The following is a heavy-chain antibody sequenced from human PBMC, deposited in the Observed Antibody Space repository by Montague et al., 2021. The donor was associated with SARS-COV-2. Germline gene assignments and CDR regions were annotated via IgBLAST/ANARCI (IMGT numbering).Heavy chain of an antibody. CDR1: DGSFSNFY. CDR2: INHSGST. J-gene: IGHJ6*04. Sequence: SETLSLTCAVFDGSFSNFYWSWIRQPPGKGLEWIGEINHSGSTYYNPSLKSRVTISVDTSKNQFSLKVNSVTAADAAVYYCASGGDNGSGDLDVWGKGTTVTVSS. CDR3: ASGGDNGSGDLDV. V-gene: IGHV4-34*01. D-gene: IGHD1-26*01.